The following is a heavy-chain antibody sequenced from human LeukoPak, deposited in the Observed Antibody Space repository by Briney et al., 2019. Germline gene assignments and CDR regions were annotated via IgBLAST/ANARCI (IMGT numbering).Heavy chain of an antibody. D-gene: IGHD6-6*01. CDR1: GYTFTGYY. CDR2: INPNSGGT. Sequence: ASVKVSCKASGYTFTGYYMHWVRQAPGQGLEWMGWINPNSGGTNYAQKFQGRVTMTRDTSISTAYMELSRLRSDDTAVYYCARDWSIAARLYYFDYWGQGTLVTVSS. CDR3: ARDWSIAARLYYFDY. V-gene: IGHV1-2*02. J-gene: IGHJ4*02.